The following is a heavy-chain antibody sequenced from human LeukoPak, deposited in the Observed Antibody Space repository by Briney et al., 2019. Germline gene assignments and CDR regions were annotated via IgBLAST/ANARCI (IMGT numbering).Heavy chain of an antibody. CDR1: GFTFSRHY. Sequence: PGGSLRLFCAASGFTFSRHYMHWVRQAPGKGLEWVAVISEDGSNMYYAGSVKGRFTISRDNSKNTLDLQMDALRVEDTAVYYCARDVSGSWSTDYWGQGTLVTVSS. D-gene: IGHD3-3*01. CDR3: ARDVSGSWSTDY. V-gene: IGHV3-30*03. J-gene: IGHJ4*02. CDR2: ISEDGSNM.